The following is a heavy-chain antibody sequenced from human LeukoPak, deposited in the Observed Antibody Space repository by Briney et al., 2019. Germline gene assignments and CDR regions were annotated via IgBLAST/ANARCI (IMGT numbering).Heavy chain of an antibody. Sequence: PGGSLRLSCAASGFTFSSYGMHWVRQAPGKGLEWVAGVWFDGSKKFYADSVKGRFTISRDSSKNTLSLQMNSLRSEDTAVYYCARGYGNSGCNYFDYWGQGTLLTVSS. J-gene: IGHJ4*02. CDR3: ARGYGNSGCNYFDY. V-gene: IGHV3-33*01. CDR2: VWFDGSKK. CDR1: GFTFSSYG. D-gene: IGHD2/OR15-2a*01.